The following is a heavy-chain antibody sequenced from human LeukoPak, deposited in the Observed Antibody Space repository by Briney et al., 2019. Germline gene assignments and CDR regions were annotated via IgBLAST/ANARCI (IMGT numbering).Heavy chain of an antibody. CDR1: GFTVSSNY. J-gene: IGHJ4*02. CDR3: ARDFGIYGSGSYSAY. D-gene: IGHD3-10*01. V-gene: IGHV3-53*01. CDR2: IYSGGST. Sequence: GGSLRLSCAASGFTVSSNYMSWVRQAPGKGLEWVSVIYSGGSTYYADSVKGRFTISRDNSKNTLYLQMNSLRAEDTAVYYCARDFGIYGSGSYSAYWGQGTLVTVSS.